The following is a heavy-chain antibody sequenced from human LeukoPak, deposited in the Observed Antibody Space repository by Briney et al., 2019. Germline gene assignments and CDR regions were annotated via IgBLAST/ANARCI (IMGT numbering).Heavy chain of an antibody. Sequence: GGSLRLSCAASGFTFSAHGMIWVHQAPGNGLEWLSYISPTGSTIHYADSVKGRFTISRDNAKSSLYLQMNSLRAEDTAVYHCARGVRAPGIAVAGFDYWGQGTLVTVSS. D-gene: IGHD6-19*01. CDR2: ISPTGSTI. J-gene: IGHJ4*02. CDR1: GFTFSAHG. CDR3: ARGVRAPGIAVAGFDY. V-gene: IGHV3-48*01.